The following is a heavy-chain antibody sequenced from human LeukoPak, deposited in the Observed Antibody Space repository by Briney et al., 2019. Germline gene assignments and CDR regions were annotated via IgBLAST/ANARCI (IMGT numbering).Heavy chain of an antibody. CDR3: AREVLGTSIHPTWFDP. CDR1: GGSISSGSYY. J-gene: IGHJ5*02. CDR2: LYTSGST. Sequence: SETLSLTCTVSGGSISSGSYYWSWIRQPAGKGLEWIGHLYTSGSTNYNPSLKSRVTISVDTSKNQFSLKLSSVTAADTAVYYCAREVLGTSIHPTWFDPWGQGTLVTVSS. D-gene: IGHD1-1*01. V-gene: IGHV4-61*09.